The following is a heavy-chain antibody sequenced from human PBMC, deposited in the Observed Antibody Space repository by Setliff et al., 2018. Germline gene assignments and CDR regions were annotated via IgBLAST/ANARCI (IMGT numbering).Heavy chain of an antibody. CDR2: MNPNSGST. J-gene: IGHJ6*02. D-gene: IGHD1-26*01. CDR3: ARDLLYSGSYFGYYYGMDV. V-gene: IGHV1-2*04. CDR1: GYTFTSYD. Sequence: ASVKVSCKASGYTFTSYDINWVRQATGQGLEWMGWMNPNSGSTSYAQKFQGWVTMTRDTSISTAYMELSRLRSDDTAVYYCARDLLYSGSYFGYYYGMDVWGQGTTVTVSS.